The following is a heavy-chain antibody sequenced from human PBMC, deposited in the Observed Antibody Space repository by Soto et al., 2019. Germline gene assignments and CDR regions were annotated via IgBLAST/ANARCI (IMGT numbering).Heavy chain of an antibody. V-gene: IGHV4-34*01. CDR3: ARTSDYVWGSYRLTRVGPFDY. Sequence: PSETLSLTCAVYGGSFSGYYWSWIRQPPGKGLEWIGEINHSGSTNYNPSLKSRVTISVDTSKNQFSLKLSSVTAADTAVYYCARTSDYVWGSYRLTRVGPFDYWGQGTLVTVSS. CDR2: INHSGST. J-gene: IGHJ4*02. CDR1: GGSFSGYY. D-gene: IGHD3-16*02.